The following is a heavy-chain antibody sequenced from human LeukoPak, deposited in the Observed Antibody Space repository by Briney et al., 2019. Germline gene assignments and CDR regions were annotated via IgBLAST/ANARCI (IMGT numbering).Heavy chain of an antibody. CDR2: IKQGGSEK. D-gene: IGHD5-24*01. CDR3: VRVRGGYYFDY. V-gene: IGHV3-7*04. Sequence: GGSLRLSCAASGFIFSNYWMTWVRQAPGKGLEWVANIKQGGSEKYYVDSVKGRFTISGDNAKNSLYLQTNSLSAEDTAVYYCVRVRGGYYFDYWGQGTLVTVSS. J-gene: IGHJ4*02. CDR1: GFIFSNYW.